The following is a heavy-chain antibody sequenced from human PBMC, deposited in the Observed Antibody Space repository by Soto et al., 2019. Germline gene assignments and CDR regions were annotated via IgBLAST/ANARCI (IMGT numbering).Heavy chain of an antibody. CDR1: GFTFSSND. J-gene: IGHJ3*01. V-gene: IGHV3-53*01. D-gene: IGHD3-22*01. CDR2: IYSGGST. CDR3: ATRPLLPGAP. Sequence: EVQLVESGGGLIQPGGSLRLSCAASGFTFSSNDMNWVRQAPGKGLEWVSLIYSGGSTYYADSVKGQFTISRDNSKNTLYLQMSSLRADDTAVYYCATRPLLPGAPWGQGTMVTVSS.